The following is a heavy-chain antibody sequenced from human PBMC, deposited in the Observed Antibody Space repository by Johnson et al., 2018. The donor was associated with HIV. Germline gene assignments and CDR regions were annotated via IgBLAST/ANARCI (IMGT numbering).Heavy chain of an antibody. V-gene: IGHV3-9*01. D-gene: IGHD1-26*01. CDR1: GFTFDDYV. Sequence: VQLVESGGGLVQPGRSLRLSCAASGFTFDDYVMHWVRQAPGKALEWVAGISWNSDNIGYADSVKGRFTISRDNAKNSLYLQMNSLRVEDTALYYCAKDVGAFDIGGQGTMVTVSS. CDR2: ISWNSDNI. J-gene: IGHJ3*02. CDR3: AKDVGAFDI.